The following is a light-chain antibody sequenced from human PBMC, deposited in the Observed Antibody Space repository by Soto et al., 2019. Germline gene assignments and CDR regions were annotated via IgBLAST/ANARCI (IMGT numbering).Light chain of an antibody. CDR2: WAS. Sequence: DIVMTQSPDSLAVSLGERATINCRSSQNVLYSSNNKNFLAWYQQKPGQPPKLLIYWASTRESGVPDRFSGGGSGTDFTLTISILQAEDVAVYYCQQYYSAPLTFGGGTKVEIK. CDR1: QNVLYSSNNKNF. V-gene: IGKV4-1*01. J-gene: IGKJ4*01. CDR3: QQYYSAPLT.